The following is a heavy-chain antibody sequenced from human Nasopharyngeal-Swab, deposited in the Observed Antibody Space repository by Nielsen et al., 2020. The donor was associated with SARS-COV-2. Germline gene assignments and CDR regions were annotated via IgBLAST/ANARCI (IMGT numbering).Heavy chain of an antibody. CDR2: INEDGRTI. V-gene: IGHV3-74*01. D-gene: IGHD2-15*01. J-gene: IGHJ5*02. CDR1: GLYRYW. CDR3: ARDCYGPDDL. Sequence: GESLKISCTASGLYRYWMHWVRQAPGRGLEWAARINEDGRTINYADSVKGRFTISRDDARDTLFLQMNSLRVEDTAVYYCARDCYGPDDLWGQGTLVTVSS.